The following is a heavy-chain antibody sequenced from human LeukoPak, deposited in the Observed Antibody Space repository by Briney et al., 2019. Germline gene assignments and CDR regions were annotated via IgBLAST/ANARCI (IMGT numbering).Heavy chain of an antibody. J-gene: IGHJ4*02. CDR2: IYYTGST. V-gene: IGHV4-59*01. Sequence: PSETLSLTCTVSGGSISSYYWSWIRQPPGKGLEWIGNIYYTGSTNYNPSLTSRVTISVDTTKNNFSFKLSSVTAADTAVYYCARAFSSGWYPYSIGGLWFDYWGQGTLVTVSS. CDR1: GGSISSYY. CDR3: ARAFSSGWYPYSIGGLWFDY. D-gene: IGHD6-19*01.